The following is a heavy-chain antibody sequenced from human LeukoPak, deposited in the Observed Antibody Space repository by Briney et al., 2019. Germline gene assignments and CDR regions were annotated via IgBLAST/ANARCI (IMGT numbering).Heavy chain of an antibody. D-gene: IGHD6-13*01. V-gene: IGHV1-69*05. CDR3: ARGAGSSWYMDYFDY. CDR1: GGTFSSYA. J-gene: IGHJ4*02. Sequence: SVKVSCKASGGTFSSYAISWVRQAPGQGLEWMGRIIPIFGTANYAQKFQGRVTITTDESTSTAYMVLSSLRSEDTAVYYCARGAGSSWYMDYFDYWGQGTLVTVSS. CDR2: IIPIFGTA.